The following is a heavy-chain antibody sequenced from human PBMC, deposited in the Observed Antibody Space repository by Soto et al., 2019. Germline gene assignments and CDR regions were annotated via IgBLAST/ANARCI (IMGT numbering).Heavy chain of an antibody. CDR3: ARDIRTGARRWFDP. Sequence: EVRLVESGGGLVQPGGSLRLSCVASGFTFSSYWMSWVRQAPGKGLEWVANIKQDGSEKYYVDSVKGRFTISRDNAKNSLYLQMNSLRAEDTAVYYCARDIRTGARRWFDPWGQGTLVTVSS. CDR2: IKQDGSEK. J-gene: IGHJ5*02. V-gene: IGHV3-7*05. D-gene: IGHD1-1*01. CDR1: GFTFSSYW.